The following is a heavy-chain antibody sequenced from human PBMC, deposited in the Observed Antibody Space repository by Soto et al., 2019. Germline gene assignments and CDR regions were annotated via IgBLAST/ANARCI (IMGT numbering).Heavy chain of an antibody. Sequence: QVQLQESGPGLVKPSETLSLTCTVSGGSISRYYWSWIRQPPGKGLEWIGYIYYSGSTHYNPSLKSRVTISVDTSKNQFSLKLSSVTAADTAVYYCARRLGDAFDIWGQGTIVTLSS. D-gene: IGHD3-16*01. CDR3: ARRLGDAFDI. CDR2: IYYSGST. J-gene: IGHJ3*02. V-gene: IGHV4-59*08. CDR1: GGSISRYY.